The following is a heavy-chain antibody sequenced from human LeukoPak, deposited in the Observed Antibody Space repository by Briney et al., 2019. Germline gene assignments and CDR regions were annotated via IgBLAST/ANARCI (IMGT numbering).Heavy chain of an antibody. J-gene: IGHJ4*02. CDR2: ISGSDGNT. CDR3: AKDRTETTVTIDY. Sequence: GGSLRLSCEASGFTFSSYSMTWVRRAQGKGLKWASVISGSDGNTYYADSVKGRFTISRDNSKNTLYLQLSSLRAEDTAVYYCAKDRTETTVTIDYWGQGTLVTVSS. V-gene: IGHV3-23*01. D-gene: IGHD4-17*01. CDR1: GFTFSSYS.